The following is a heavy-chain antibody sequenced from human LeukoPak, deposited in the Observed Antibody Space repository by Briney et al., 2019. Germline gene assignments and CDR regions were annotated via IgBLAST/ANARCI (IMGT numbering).Heavy chain of an antibody. CDR1: GFTFSSYA. CDR3: APRGIAAY. CDR2: INYRSGDIT. J-gene: IGHJ4*02. D-gene: IGHD6-13*01. Sequence: PGGSLRLSCTASGFTFSSYAMSWVRQAPGKGLEWVSVINYRSGDITYYADSVKGRFTISRDNSKNTVYLEMNNLRVEDTAVYYCAPRGIAAYWGQGTLVTVSS. V-gene: IGHV3-23*01.